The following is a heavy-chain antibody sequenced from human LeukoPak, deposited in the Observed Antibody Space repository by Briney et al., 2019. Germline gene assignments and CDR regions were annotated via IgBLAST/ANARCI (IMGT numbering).Heavy chain of an antibody. Sequence: KPSETLSLTCTVSGDSIATTTYYWGWIRQPPGRGLEWIGSISYGGSTYYSPSLESRVTISVDTSKNQFSLNLSSVTAADTAVYYCARQALWFFDHWGQGTLVTVSS. V-gene: IGHV4-39*01. CDR2: ISYGGST. J-gene: IGHJ4*02. D-gene: IGHD2-21*01. CDR3: ARQALWFFDH. CDR1: GDSIATTTYY.